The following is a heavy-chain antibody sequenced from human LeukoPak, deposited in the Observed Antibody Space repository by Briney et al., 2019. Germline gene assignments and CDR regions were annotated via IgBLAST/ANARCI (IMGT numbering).Heavy chain of an antibody. CDR1: GFTFSTYA. V-gene: IGHV3-33*05. D-gene: IGHD2-15*01. Sequence: GRSLRLSCTVSGFTFSTYAMHWVRQAPGKGLEWVAVIAYDGSNTYYLDSVKGRFTISRDNSENTLYLQMNSLRAEDTAVYYCASQGYCSSGSCSFPRHPFDYWGQGALVTVSS. CDR2: IAYDGSNT. J-gene: IGHJ4*02. CDR3: ASQGYCSSGSCSFPRHPFDY.